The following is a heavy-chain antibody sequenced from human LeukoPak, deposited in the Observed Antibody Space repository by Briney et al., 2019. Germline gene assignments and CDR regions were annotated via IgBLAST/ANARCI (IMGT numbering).Heavy chain of an antibody. CDR2: INPSGVST. D-gene: IGHD4-17*01. J-gene: IGHJ3*02. V-gene: IGHV1-46*01. CDR1: GHTFTSYY. CDR3: ARVRIAATVPTKTTHDAFDI. Sequence: SVKVSCKASGHTFTSYYMHWVRQAPGQGLEWMGIINPSGVSTSYAQKFQGRVTMTRDTSTSTVYMELSSLRSDDTAVYHCARVRIAATVPTKTTHDAFDIWGQGTMVTVSS.